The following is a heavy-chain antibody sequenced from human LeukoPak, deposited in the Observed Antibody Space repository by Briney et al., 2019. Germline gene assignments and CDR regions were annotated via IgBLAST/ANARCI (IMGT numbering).Heavy chain of an antibody. CDR1: GGSINSYY. J-gene: IGHJ6*03. CDR2: IRASGST. Sequence: SETLSLTCTVSGGSINSYYWSWTRQPAGKGLEWIGRIRASGSTNYHPSLRSRVTMSIDTSKNQFSLKLTSVTAADTAVYYCARSYDFVSGYYYYMDVWGKGTTVTVSS. CDR3: ARSYDFVSGYYYYMDV. V-gene: IGHV4-4*07. D-gene: IGHD2/OR15-2a*01.